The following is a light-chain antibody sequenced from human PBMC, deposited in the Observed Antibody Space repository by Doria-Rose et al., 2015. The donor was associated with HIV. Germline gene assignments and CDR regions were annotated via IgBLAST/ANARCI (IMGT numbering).Light chain of an antibody. Sequence: QSVVTQPPSVSGAPRQRVAISCTGSSSNIGAGFDVNWYQQFPGTAPKLLIHGNINRPSEVPDRFSGSKSGTSASLAISGLRAEDEADYYCQSYDSRLSVYVFGTGTKVTVL. CDR1: SSNIGAGFD. CDR3: QSYDSRLSVYV. J-gene: IGLJ1*01. V-gene: IGLV1-40*01. CDR2: GNI.